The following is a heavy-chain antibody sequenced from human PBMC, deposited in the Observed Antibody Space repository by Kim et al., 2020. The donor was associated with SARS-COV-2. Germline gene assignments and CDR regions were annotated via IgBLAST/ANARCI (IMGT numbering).Heavy chain of an antibody. D-gene: IGHD6-19*01. V-gene: IGHV3-23*01. J-gene: IGHJ4*02. CDR3: ARDWREQWQPPNFFDY. Sequence: SVKGRSTISRDNSKNMLYLQMNSLRAEDTALYYCARDWREQWQPPNFFDYWGQGTLVTVSS.